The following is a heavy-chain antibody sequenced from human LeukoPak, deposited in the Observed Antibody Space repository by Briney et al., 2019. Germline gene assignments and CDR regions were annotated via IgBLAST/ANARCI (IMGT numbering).Heavy chain of an antibody. J-gene: IGHJ4*02. CDR1: GFTFSNYW. CDR2: INQDGSEN. Sequence: GGSLRLSCAASGFTFSNYWISWVRQAPGKGLEWVDNINQDGSENNFVDSVRGRFTISRDNAKNSLYLQMNSLRAEDTAVYYCARDRGFLSFDYWGQGTQVTVSS. CDR3: ARDRGFLSFDY. D-gene: IGHD2/OR15-2a*01. V-gene: IGHV3-7*01.